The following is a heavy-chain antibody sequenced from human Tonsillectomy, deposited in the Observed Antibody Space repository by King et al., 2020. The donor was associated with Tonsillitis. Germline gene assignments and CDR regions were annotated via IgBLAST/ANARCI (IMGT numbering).Heavy chain of an antibody. Sequence: VQLVESGGGVVQPGGSLRLSCAASGFTFSSYGMHWVRQAPGKGLEWVAFIRYDGSNKYYADSVKGRFTISRDNSKNTLYLQMNSLRAEDTAVYYCAKDPGRAAPDYWGQGTLVTVSS. CDR3: AKDPGRAAPDY. D-gene: IGHD6-13*01. CDR1: GFTFSSYG. CDR2: IRYDGSNK. V-gene: IGHV3-30*02. J-gene: IGHJ4*02.